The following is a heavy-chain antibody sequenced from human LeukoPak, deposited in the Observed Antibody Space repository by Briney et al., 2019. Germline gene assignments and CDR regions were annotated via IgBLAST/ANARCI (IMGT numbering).Heavy chain of an antibody. Sequence: GGSLRLSCAASGFTFSDYYMSWIRQAPGKGLEWVSFISSSGSTISYADSVKGRFTISRDNAKNSLYLQMNSLRAEDTAVYYCAKEIFGVEIPHWGQGTLVTVSS. CDR3: AKEIFGVEIPH. D-gene: IGHD3-3*01. J-gene: IGHJ4*02. V-gene: IGHV3-11*04. CDR2: ISSSGSTI. CDR1: GFTFSDYY.